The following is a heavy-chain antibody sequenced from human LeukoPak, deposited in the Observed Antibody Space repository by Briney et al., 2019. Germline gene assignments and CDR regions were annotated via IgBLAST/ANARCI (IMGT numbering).Heavy chain of an antibody. D-gene: IGHD4-17*01. CDR1: GGSFSSGGYY. Sequence: SETLSLTCTVSGGSFSSGGYYWSWIRQHPGKGLEWIGYIFYSGRTYYNPSLKSRVTISVDTSKNQFSLKLSSVTAADTAVYHCARVRDGDYGYIGFDPWGQGTLVTVSS. CDR2: IFYSGRT. CDR3: ARVRDGDYGYIGFDP. J-gene: IGHJ5*02. V-gene: IGHV4-31*03.